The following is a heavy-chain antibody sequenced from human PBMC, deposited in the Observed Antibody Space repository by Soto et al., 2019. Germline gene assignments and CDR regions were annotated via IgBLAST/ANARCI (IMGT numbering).Heavy chain of an antibody. Sequence: GESLKISCAASGFTFSSYAMHWVRQAPGKGLEWVAVISYDGSNKYYADSVKGRFTISRDNSKNTLYLQMNSLRAEDTAVYYCARDFYSNGEFYYYYGMDVWGQGTTVTVSS. CDR2: ISYDGSNK. D-gene: IGHD3-10*01. V-gene: IGHV3-30-3*01. J-gene: IGHJ6*02. CDR1: GFTFSSYA. CDR3: ARDFYSNGEFYYYYGMDV.